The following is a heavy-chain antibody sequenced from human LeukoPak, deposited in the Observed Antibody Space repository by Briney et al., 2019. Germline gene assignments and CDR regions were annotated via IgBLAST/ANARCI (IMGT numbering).Heavy chain of an antibody. V-gene: IGHV3-48*03. CDR2: ISSSGSTI. D-gene: IGHD1-26*01. Sequence: PGGSLRLSCAASGFTFSSYEMNWVRQAPGKGLEWVSYISSSGSTIYYADSVKGRFTISRDNAKNSLYLQMNSLRAEDTAVYYCASRPDYSGGYSYWGQGTLVTVSS. CDR1: GFTFSSYE. J-gene: IGHJ4*02. CDR3: ASRPDYSGGYSY.